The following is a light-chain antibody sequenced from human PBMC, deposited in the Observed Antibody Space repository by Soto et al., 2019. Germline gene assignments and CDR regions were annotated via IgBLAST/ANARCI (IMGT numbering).Light chain of an antibody. V-gene: IGLV1-44*01. CDR3: AAWDDSLNGPHVV. CDR2: SNN. CDR1: SSNIGSNT. Sequence: QAVVTQPPSASGTLGQRVTISCSGSSSNIGSNTVNWYQQLPGTAPKLLIYSNNQRPSGVPDRFSGSKSGTSASLAISGLQSEDEADYYCAAWDDSLNGPHVVFGGGTKLTVL. J-gene: IGLJ2*01.